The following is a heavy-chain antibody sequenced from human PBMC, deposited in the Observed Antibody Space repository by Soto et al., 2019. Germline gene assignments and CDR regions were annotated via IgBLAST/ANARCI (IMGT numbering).Heavy chain of an antibody. D-gene: IGHD3-10*01. CDR1: GGSISSSSYY. CDR3: ARLGTSNQRYYYGSGRKHFDY. CDR2: ISYSGST. Sequence: QLQLQESGPGLVKPSETLSLTCTVSGGSISSSSYYWGWIRQPPGKGLEWIGSISYSGSTYYNPSLKCRVTVSVDTSKNQFSLKLSSVTAADTAVYYCARLGTSNQRYYYGSGRKHFDYWGQGTLVTVSS. J-gene: IGHJ4*02. V-gene: IGHV4-39*01.